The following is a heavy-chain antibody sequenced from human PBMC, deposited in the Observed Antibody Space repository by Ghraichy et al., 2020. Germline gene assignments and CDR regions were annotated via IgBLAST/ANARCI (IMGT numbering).Heavy chain of an antibody. D-gene: IGHD5-24*01. V-gene: IGHV3-23*01. CDR2: ISGGAFNT. Sequence: GGSLRLSCAASGFTFSSYAMSWVRQAPGKGLEWVSTISGGAFNTYYADSVKGRFTISRDNSKNTLYLQMDSLTAEDTAVYYCAKTIGNSHRDYFDYWGQGTLVTVSS. CDR3: AKTIGNSHRDYFDY. CDR1: GFTFSSYA. J-gene: IGHJ4*02.